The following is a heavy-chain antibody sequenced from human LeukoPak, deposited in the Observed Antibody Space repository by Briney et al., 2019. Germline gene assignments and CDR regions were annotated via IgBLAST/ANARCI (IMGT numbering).Heavy chain of an antibody. V-gene: IGHV1-69*04. CDR3: ARLAAAGRNSDWFDP. J-gene: IGHJ5*02. D-gene: IGHD6-13*01. CDR1: GYTFTSYA. CDR2: VIPILGIA. Sequence: GASVKVSCKASGYTFTSYAISWVRQAPGQGLEWMGRVIPILGIANYAQKFQGRVTITPDKSTSTDYMELSSLRSEDTAVYYCARLAAAGRNSDWFDPWGQGTLVTVSS.